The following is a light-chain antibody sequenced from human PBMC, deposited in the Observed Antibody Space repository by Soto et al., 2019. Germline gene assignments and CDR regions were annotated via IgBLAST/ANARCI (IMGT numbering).Light chain of an antibody. CDR3: QQSYNSPRT. V-gene: IGKV1-39*01. J-gene: IGKJ1*01. CDR2: RAS. Sequence: DIQMTQSPSSLSASVGDRVTISCRTSQSVTTFLSWYQQKPGEAPKLLIYRASTLQTGIPSRFSGSGYGADFVLTISSLQPEDFATYYCQQSYNSPRTFGLGTKV. CDR1: QSVTTF.